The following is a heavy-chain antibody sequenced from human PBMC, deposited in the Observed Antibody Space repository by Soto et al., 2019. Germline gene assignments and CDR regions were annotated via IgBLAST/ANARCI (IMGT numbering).Heavy chain of an antibody. V-gene: IGHV3-73*02. CDR1: GFTFSGST. D-gene: IGHD2-15*01. CDR2: IRSKANIYAT. CDR3: TRLVLGSVVY. Sequence: EVQLVESGGGLVQPGGSLKLSCAASGFTFSGSTMHWVRQASGKGLEWVGRIRSKANIYATAYAASVKGRFTISRDASKNTAYLQMNSLTTEDTAVYYCTRLVLGSVVYWGQGTLVTVSS. J-gene: IGHJ4*02.